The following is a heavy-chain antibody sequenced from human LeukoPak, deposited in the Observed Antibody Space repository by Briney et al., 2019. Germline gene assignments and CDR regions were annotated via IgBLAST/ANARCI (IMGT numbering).Heavy chain of an antibody. CDR2: ISDSGSSI. V-gene: IGHV3-11*01. CDR1: GITFSDYY. CDR3: ARGGDYAGVAALIDL. J-gene: IGHJ4*02. D-gene: IGHD4-23*01. Sequence: SLRLSCGAPGITFSDYYMSWIRQAPGKGLEWISYISDSGSSIYYADSVKGRFTVSRDNAKNSLYLQMNSLRAEDTALYYCARGGDYAGVAALIDLWGQGTPVTVSS.